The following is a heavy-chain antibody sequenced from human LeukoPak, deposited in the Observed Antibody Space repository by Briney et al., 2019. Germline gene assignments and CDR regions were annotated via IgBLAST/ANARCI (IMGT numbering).Heavy chain of an antibody. V-gene: IGHV4-30-4*01. Sequence: PSQTLSLTCTVSGGSISSGDYYWSWIRQPPGKGLEWIGYIYYSGSTYYNPSLKSRVTISVDTSKNQFSLKLSSVTAADTAVYYCARVRGYSYGFVDYYYYGMDVWGQGTTVTVSS. CDR3: ARVRGYSYGFVDYYYYGMDV. J-gene: IGHJ6*02. D-gene: IGHD5-18*01. CDR2: IYYSGST. CDR1: GGSISSGDYY.